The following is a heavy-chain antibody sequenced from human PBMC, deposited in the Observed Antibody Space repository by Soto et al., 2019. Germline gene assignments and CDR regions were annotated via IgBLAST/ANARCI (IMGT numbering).Heavy chain of an antibody. V-gene: IGHV4-59*01. J-gene: IGHJ6*03. D-gene: IGHD3-9*01. CDR2: IYYSGST. CDR1: GGSISSYY. CDR3: ARVPLYDILTGYYFGPLYHYYMDV. Sequence: SETLSLTYTVSGGSISSYYWSWIRQPPGKGLEWIGYIYYSGSTNYNPSLKSRVTISVDTSKNQFSLKLSSVTAADTAVYYCARVPLYDILTGYYFGPLYHYYMDVWGKGTTVTVSS.